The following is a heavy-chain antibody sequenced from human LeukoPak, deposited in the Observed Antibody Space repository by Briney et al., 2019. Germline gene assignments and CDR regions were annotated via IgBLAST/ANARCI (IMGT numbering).Heavy chain of an antibody. Sequence: PSETLSLTCTVSGDSIRNYYWSWLRQPPGKGLEWFGYISDSGDTDFNPSLRSRVIMSVDTSKNQLSLKLSSVTAADTAVYYCARRTSYDTLVGCTYWYFDLWGRGTLVTVSS. CDR2: ISDSGDT. CDR3: ARRTSYDTLVGCTYWYFDL. J-gene: IGHJ2*01. D-gene: IGHD3-9*01. CDR1: GDSIRNYY. V-gene: IGHV4-59*01.